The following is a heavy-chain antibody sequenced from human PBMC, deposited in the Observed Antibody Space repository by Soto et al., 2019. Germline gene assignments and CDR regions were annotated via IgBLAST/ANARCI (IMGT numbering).Heavy chain of an antibody. CDR3: ARDLREEGDSIYFDY. CDR1: GFTFSSYS. J-gene: IGHJ4*02. D-gene: IGHD2-21*02. Sequence: GGSLRLSCAASGFTFSSYSMNWVRQAPGKGLKWVSSISSSSSYIYYADSVKGRFTISRDNAKNSLYLQMNSLRAEDTAVYYCARDLREEGDSIYFDYWGQGTLVTVSS. V-gene: IGHV3-21*01. CDR2: ISSSSSYI.